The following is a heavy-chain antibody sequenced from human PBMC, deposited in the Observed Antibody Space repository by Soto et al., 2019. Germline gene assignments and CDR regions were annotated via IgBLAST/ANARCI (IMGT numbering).Heavy chain of an antibody. D-gene: IGHD4-17*01. V-gene: IGHV4-59*01. Sequence: QVQLQESGPGLVKPSETLSLTCTVSGGSISSYYWSWIRQPPGKGLEWIGYIYYSGSTNYNPSLMSRVTMSVDTSKNQFSLNLSSVTAADTAVYSCARRNQDYGDPFDYWGQGTLVTVSS. CDR1: GGSISSYY. CDR3: ARRNQDYGDPFDY. J-gene: IGHJ4*02. CDR2: IYYSGST.